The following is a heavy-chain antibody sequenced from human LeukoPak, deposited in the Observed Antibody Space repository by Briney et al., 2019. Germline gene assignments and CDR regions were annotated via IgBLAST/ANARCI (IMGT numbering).Heavy chain of an antibody. D-gene: IGHD3-3*01. V-gene: IGHV3-23*01. CDR3: AKLGGVLRFLEWLSVDDY. J-gene: IGHJ4*02. CDR1: GFTFSSYA. Sequence: GGSLRLSCAASGFTFSSYAMSWVRQAPGKGLEWVSAISGSGGSTYYADSVKGRITISRDNSKNTLYLQMNSLRAEDTAVYYCAKLGGVLRFLEWLSVDDYWGQGTLVTVSS. CDR2: ISGSGGST.